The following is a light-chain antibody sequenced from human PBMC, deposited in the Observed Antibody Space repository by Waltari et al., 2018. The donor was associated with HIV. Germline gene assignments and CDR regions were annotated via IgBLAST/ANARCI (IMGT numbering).Light chain of an antibody. Sequence: SYELTQPPSVSVSPRQTASITCTGDTMGDKYACWYQQKPGQSPVLVIYQESKRPSGITERFSGSNSGNTATLTISGTQAMDEADYYCQAWDSSTATFGGGTKLTVL. J-gene: IGLJ3*02. V-gene: IGLV3-1*01. CDR2: QES. CDR3: QAWDSSTAT. CDR1: TMGDKY.